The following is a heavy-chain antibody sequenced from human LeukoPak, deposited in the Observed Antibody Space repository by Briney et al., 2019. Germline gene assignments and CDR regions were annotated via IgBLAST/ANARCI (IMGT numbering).Heavy chain of an antibody. V-gene: IGHV4-30-4*08. J-gene: IGHJ4*02. D-gene: IGHD2-2*01. CDR1: GGSISSGDYY. CDR2: IYFSGSN. Sequence: SETLSLTCTVSGGSISSGDYYWSWIRQPPGKGLEWIGYIYFSGSNYYNTSLKSRVTISVDTSKSQFSLKLSSVTAADTAVYYCARVKRFCSSTSCYQGLYYWGQGTLVTVSS. CDR3: ARVKRFCSSTSCYQGLYY.